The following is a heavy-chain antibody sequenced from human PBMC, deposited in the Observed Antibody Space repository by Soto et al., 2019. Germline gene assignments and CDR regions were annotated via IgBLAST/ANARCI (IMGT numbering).Heavy chain of an antibody. J-gene: IGHJ4*02. Sequence: ASVKVSCKASGYTFTSHTIHWVRQAPGQSFEWLGWISVGNGNTRSSHKFQDRVTIDRDTSASTVSMEVSSLRSEDTAIYFCARVAMATTTKGIFYYDYWGQGTLVTVSS. CDR2: ISVGNGNT. V-gene: IGHV1-3*01. CDR3: ARVAMATTTKGIFYYDY. CDR1: GYTFTSHT. D-gene: IGHD2-21*01.